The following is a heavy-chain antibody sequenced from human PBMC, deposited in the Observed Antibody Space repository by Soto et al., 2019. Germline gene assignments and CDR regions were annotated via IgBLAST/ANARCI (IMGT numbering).Heavy chain of an antibody. V-gene: IGHV3-30*03. D-gene: IGHD3-10*01. Sequence: ESGGGVVQPGRSLRLSCAASGFPFTTYGMHWVREGPGKGVEWVAVISYDGSNKYYADSVKGRFTISRDNSKNTLYLQMNSLRPEDTALYYCVGGQYYFDYRGQGTLVTVSS. J-gene: IGHJ4*02. CDR3: VGGQYYFDY. CDR1: GFPFTTYG. CDR2: ISYDGSNK.